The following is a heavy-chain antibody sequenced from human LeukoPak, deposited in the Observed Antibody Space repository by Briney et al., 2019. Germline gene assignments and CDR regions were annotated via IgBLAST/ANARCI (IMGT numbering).Heavy chain of an antibody. CDR3: ARALNYYDSSGYLQDAFDI. Sequence: GGSLRLSCAASGFTFSSYWMHWVRQALGKGLVWVSRINSDGSSTIYADSVKGRFTISRDNAKNTLYLQMNSLRAEDTAVYYCARALNYYDSSGYLQDAFDIWGQGTMVTVSS. D-gene: IGHD3-22*01. CDR2: INSDGSST. CDR1: GFTFSSYW. V-gene: IGHV3-74*01. J-gene: IGHJ3*02.